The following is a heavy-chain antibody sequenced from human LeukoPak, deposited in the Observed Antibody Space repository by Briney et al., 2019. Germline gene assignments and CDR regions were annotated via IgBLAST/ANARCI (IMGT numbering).Heavy chain of an antibody. J-gene: IGHJ4*02. Sequence: PSETLSLTCTVSGGSISSGGYYWSWIRQHPGEGLEWIGYIYYSGSTYYNPSLKSRVTISVDTSKNQFSLKLSSVTAADTAVYYCARAQTYYYGSGSYYYFDYWGQGTLVTVSS. V-gene: IGHV4-31*03. CDR2: IYYSGST. CDR3: ARAQTYYYGSGSYYYFDY. CDR1: GGSISSGGYY. D-gene: IGHD3-10*01.